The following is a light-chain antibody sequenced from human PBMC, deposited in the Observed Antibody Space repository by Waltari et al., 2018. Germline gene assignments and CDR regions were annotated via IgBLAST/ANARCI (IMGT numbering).Light chain of an antibody. J-gene: IGKJ4*01. CDR1: QRRRHSNGYNY. V-gene: IGKV2-28*01. CDR2: LGS. CDR3: QQYYNTPLT. Sequence: VLTQSPLSLSVTPGESASISCRSSQRRRHSNGYNYLDCYVQKPGQSPQLLIYLGSSRASGVPDRFSCFGSGTDFTLTISRVEAEDVAVYYCQQYYNTPLTFGGGTKVEIK.